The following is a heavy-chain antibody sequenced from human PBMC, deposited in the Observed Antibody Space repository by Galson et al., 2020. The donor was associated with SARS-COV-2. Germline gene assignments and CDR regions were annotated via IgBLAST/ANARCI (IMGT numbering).Heavy chain of an antibody. V-gene: IGHV4-39*07. CDR2: LYYDGST. D-gene: IGHD6-19*01. CDR1: GGPIISSTYF. Sequence: SEPLSLTCTASGGPIISSTYFLGWLRQPPGKVLEWIGDLYYDGSTHYNPSLESRVTMSVDRSKNQFSLRLISVTAADTAVYFCARVLSPPGSGWTPLDYWGPGALVTVSS. J-gene: IGHJ4*02. CDR3: ARVLSPPGSGWTPLDY.